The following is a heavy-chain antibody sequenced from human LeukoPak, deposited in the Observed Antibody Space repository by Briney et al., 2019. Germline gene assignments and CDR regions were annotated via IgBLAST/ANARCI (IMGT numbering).Heavy chain of an antibody. J-gene: IGHJ6*03. D-gene: IGHD2-2*02. CDR3: TRSTHPAPAAISSYYYMDV. V-gene: IGHV3-73*01. Sequence: PGGSLRLSCAASGFTFSGSAMHWVRQASGKGLEWVGRIRSKANSYATAYAASVKGRFTISRDDSKNTAYLQMNSLKTEDTAVYYCTRSTHPAPAAISSYYYMDVWGKGTTVTVSS. CDR2: IRSKANSYAT. CDR1: GFTFSGSA.